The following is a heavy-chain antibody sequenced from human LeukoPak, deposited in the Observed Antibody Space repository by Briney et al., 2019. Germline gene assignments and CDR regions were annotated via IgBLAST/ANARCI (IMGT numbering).Heavy chain of an antibody. CDR3: ARGQAVAGTSIGGS. Sequence: TFXXXDINWVRQAPGQGLEWMGWMNPNSGNTGYAQKFQGRVTMTRNTSISTAYMELSSLRSEDTAVYYCARGQAVAGTSIGGSWGQGTLVTVSS. D-gene: IGHD6-19*01. J-gene: IGHJ5*02. CDR1: TFXXXD. V-gene: IGHV1-8*01. CDR2: MNPNSGNT.